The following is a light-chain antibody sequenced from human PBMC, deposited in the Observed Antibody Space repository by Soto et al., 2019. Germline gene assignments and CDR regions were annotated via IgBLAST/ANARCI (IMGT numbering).Light chain of an antibody. CDR1: SGNSSYA. J-gene: IGLJ3*02. V-gene: IGLV4-69*01. Sequence: QSVLTQSPSASASLGASVTLTCTRSSGNSSYAIAWYQQRPEKGPRYLMKLNSDGSHSKGDGIPDRFSGSRSGSERYLTVSSLQVEDESYYYCQTWGTGIRVFGGGTKVTVL. CDR2: LNSDGSH. CDR3: QTWGTGIRV.